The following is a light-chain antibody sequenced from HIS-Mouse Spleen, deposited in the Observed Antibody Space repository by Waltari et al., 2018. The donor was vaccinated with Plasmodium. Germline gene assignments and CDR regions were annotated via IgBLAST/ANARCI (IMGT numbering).Light chain of an antibody. CDR3: QSADSSGTPNWV. J-gene: IGLJ3*02. Sequence: SYELTQPPSVSVSPGQTARITCSGDALPQQYAYWYQQKPGQAPVLVIYNDSERPSGIPERFSGSSSGTTVTLTISGVQAEDEADYYCQSADSSGTPNWVFGGGTKLTVL. CDR2: NDS. V-gene: IGLV3-25*03. CDR1: ALPQQY.